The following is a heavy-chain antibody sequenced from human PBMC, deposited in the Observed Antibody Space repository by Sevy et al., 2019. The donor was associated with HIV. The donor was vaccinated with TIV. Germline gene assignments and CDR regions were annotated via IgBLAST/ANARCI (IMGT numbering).Heavy chain of an antibody. CDR2: IRADGSDI. V-gene: IGHV3-7*01. J-gene: IGHJ4*02. CDR3: AHGTFGRFDS. Sequence: GGSLRLSCAASGFTFSANWMNWVRQAPGKGLEWVANIRADGSDIHYVDSVEGRFTISRDNAKNLLFLQMNSLRVEDTAVYYSAHGTFGRFDSWGQGTLVTVSS. CDR1: GFTFSANW. D-gene: IGHD3-16*01.